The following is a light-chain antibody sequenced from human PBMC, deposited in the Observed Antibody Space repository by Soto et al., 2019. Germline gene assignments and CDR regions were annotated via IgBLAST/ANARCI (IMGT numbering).Light chain of an antibody. CDR3: CSYAGSSTYV. CDR1: SSYIGGYNY. CDR2: TVT. Sequence: PTQPPSVFRAPGRLVTISFPGTSSYIGGYNYVSWYQQHPGKAPKLMIYTVTKRPSGVPDRFSGSKSDNTASLTISGLQADDEADYYCCSYAGSSTYVFGTGTKVTVL. J-gene: IGLJ1*01. V-gene: IGLV2-11*01.